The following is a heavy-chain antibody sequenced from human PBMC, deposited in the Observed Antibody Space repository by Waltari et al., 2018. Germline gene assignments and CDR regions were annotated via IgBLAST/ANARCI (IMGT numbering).Heavy chain of an antibody. D-gene: IGHD2-21*01. CDR1: GYTFTGYY. CDR3: ARGPIVVALFDI. V-gene: IGHV1-2*06. Sequence: QVQLVQSGAEVKKPGASVKVSCKASGYTFTGYYMHWVRQAPGQGLEWMGRINPNSGGTNYEQKCQGRVTMTRDTSISTAYMELSRLRSDDTAVYYCARGPIVVALFDIWGQGTMVTVSS. J-gene: IGHJ3*02. CDR2: INPNSGGT.